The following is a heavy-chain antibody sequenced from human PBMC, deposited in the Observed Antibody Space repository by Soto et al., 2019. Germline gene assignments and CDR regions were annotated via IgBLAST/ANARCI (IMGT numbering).Heavy chain of an antibody. J-gene: IGHJ4*02. CDR1: GFTFSSYA. V-gene: IGHV3-23*01. Sequence: EVQLLESGGGLVQPGGSLRLSCAASGFTFSSYAMSWVRQAPGKGLEWVSAISGSGGNTYYADSVKGRFTISRDNFKNTLYLQMNSLRAEDTAVYYCAKDRETAVTTFDYWGQGTLVTVSS. D-gene: IGHD4-17*01. CDR2: ISGSGGNT. CDR3: AKDRETAVTTFDY.